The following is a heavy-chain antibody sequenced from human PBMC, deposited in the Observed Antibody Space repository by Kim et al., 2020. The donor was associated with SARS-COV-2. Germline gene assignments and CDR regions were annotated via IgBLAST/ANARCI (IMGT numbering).Heavy chain of an antibody. Sequence: GGSLRLSCAASGFPFGVFAMAWVRQAPGKGLEWVSAISGNGRNTYYADFVRGRFTISRDNFKNTLFLQMNSLRAEDTARYYCARDPPGGKVNGGRAFHIWGQGTVVTVSS. CDR2: ISGNGRNT. D-gene: IGHD3-16*01. CDR1: GFPFGVFA. V-gene: IGHV3-23*01. J-gene: IGHJ3*02. CDR3: ARDPPGGKVNGGRAFHI.